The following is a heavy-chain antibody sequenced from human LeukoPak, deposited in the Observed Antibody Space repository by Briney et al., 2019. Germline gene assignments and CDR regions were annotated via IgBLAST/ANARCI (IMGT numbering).Heavy chain of an antibody. V-gene: IGHV1-8*01. CDR1: GYTFTSYD. Sequence: GASVKVSCKASGYTFTSYDINWVRQATGQGLEWMGWMNPNSGNTGYAQKFQGRVTMTRNTSISTAHMELSSLRSEDTAVYYCASKGLGDYVWGSYPGMDVWGQGTTVTVSS. CDR2: MNPNSGNT. CDR3: ASKGLGDYVWGSYPGMDV. D-gene: IGHD3-16*02. J-gene: IGHJ6*02.